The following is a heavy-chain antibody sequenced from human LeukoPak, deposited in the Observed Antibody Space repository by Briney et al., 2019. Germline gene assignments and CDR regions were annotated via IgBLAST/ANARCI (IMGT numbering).Heavy chain of an antibody. V-gene: IGHV1-69*05. Sequence: SVKVSCKASGGTFSSYAISWVRQAPGQGLEWMGGIIPIFGTANYAQKLQGRVTMTTDTSTSTAYMELRSLRSDDTAVYYCARALGYCSSTSCYWSYFDYWGQGTLVTVSS. CDR1: GGTFSSYA. D-gene: IGHD2-2*01. J-gene: IGHJ4*02. CDR3: ARALGYCSSTSCYWSYFDY. CDR2: IIPIFGTA.